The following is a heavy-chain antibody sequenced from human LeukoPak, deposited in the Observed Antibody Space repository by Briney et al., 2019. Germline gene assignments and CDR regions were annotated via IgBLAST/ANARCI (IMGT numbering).Heavy chain of an antibody. CDR2: IYSGGST. CDR3: ARDSKSGSYQGYYYYGMDV. D-gene: IGHD1-26*01. CDR1: GFTVSSNY. V-gene: IGHV3-66*01. Sequence: GGSLRLSCAASGFTVSSNYMSWVRQAPGKGLEWVSVIYSGGSTYYADSVKGRFTISRDNSKNTLYLQMNSLRAEDTAVYYCARDSKSGSYQGYYYYGMDVWGQGTTVTVSS. J-gene: IGHJ6*02.